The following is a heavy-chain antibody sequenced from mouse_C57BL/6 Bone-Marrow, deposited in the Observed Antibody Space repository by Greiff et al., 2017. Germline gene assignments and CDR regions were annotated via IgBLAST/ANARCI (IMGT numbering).Heavy chain of an antibody. CDR3: ARDEEGAMDY. V-gene: IGHV7-1*01. Sequence: EVQVVESGGGLVQSGRSLRLSCATSGFTFSDFYMEWVRQAPGKGLEWIAASRNKANDYTTEYSASVKGRFIVSRDTSQSILYLQMNALRAEDTAIYYCARDEEGAMDYWGQGTSVTVSS. CDR2: SRNKANDYTT. J-gene: IGHJ4*01. CDR1: GFTFSDFY.